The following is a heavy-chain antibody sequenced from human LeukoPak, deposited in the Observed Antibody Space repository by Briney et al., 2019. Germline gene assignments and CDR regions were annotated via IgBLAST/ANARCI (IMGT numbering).Heavy chain of an antibody. Sequence: GGSLRLSCRASGFLFSDAWMSWFRQAPGKGLEWVGRIKSRTDRGTTDYAASVQGRFTISRDDSKDTLYLQTNGLKTEDTAVYYRSTDRRFLEWHFNWGVFNYWGQGSLVTVSS. CDR1: GFLFSDAW. D-gene: IGHD3-3*01. V-gene: IGHV3-15*01. J-gene: IGHJ4*02. CDR3: STDRRFLEWHFNWGVFNY. CDR2: IKSRTDRGTT.